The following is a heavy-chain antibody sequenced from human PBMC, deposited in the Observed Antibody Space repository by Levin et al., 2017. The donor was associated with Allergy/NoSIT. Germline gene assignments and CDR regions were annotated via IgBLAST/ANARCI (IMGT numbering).Heavy chain of an antibody. J-gene: IGHJ4*02. CDR3: ARDPAYGALDY. CDR1: GFTFSSSW. Sequence: PGGSLRLSCAASGFTFSSSWMTWVHQAPGKTLEWVANINPDGSGKYPVDSVKGRFSISRDNAKNSLYLQMNNLRAEDTAVYYCARDPAYGALDYWGQGTLVTVSA. D-gene: IGHD4-17*01. V-gene: IGHV3-7*04. CDR2: INPDGSGK.